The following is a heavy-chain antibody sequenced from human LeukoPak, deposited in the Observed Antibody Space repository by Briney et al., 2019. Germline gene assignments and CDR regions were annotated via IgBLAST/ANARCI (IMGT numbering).Heavy chain of an antibody. J-gene: IGHJ5*02. CDR2: IYSGGST. V-gene: IGHV3-53*01. D-gene: IGHD3-22*01. CDR1: XXXVSSXY. CDR3: ARGGDSSGYYPNWFDH. Sequence: SXXXXXXXVSSXYMSGVRPAPXKGLEWXSXIYSGGSTYYADSVKGRFTISRDNSKNTLYLQMNSLRAEDTAVYYCARGGDSSGYYPNWFDHWGQGTLVTVSS.